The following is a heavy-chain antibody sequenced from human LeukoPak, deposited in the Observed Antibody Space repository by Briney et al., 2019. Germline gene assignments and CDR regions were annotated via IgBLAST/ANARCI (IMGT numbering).Heavy chain of an antibody. D-gene: IGHD1-1*01. CDR3: AKVANEGYFDY. CDR1: GLTVSSNY. CDR2: LYTGGDT. V-gene: IGHV3-53*05. Sequence: GGSLRLSCAASGLTVSSNYMSWVRQAPGKGLEWVSVLYTGGDTDYADSVRGRFIISRDNAKNSLYLQMNSLRAEDTALYYCAKVANEGYFDYWGQGTLVTVSS. J-gene: IGHJ4*02.